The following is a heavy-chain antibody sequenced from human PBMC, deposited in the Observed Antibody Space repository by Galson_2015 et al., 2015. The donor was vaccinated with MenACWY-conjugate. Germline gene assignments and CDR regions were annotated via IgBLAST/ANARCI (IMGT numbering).Heavy chain of an antibody. Sequence: SLRLSCAVSGFTFRQYAMSRVRQAPGTGLEWVAIISDSGAATHYIDSVKGRFTISRDNSKNTLYLQMSRLRAEDTALYYCAEDVYMDVWGKGTTVSVSS. V-gene: IGHV3-23*01. CDR3: AEDVYMDV. CDR2: ISDSGAAT. J-gene: IGHJ6*03. CDR1: GFTFRQYA.